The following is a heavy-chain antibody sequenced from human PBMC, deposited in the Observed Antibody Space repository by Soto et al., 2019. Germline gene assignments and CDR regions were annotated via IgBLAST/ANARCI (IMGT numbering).Heavy chain of an antibody. D-gene: IGHD1-1*01. V-gene: IGHV1-2*04. J-gene: IGHJ6*02. Sequence: ASVKVSCKASGYTFTGYYMHWVRQAPGQGLEWMGWINPNSGGTNYAQKFQGWVTMTRDTSISTAYMELSRLRSDDTAVYYCARAGAGTTLYYYYGMDVWGQGTTVTVSS. CDR3: ARAGAGTTLYYYYGMDV. CDR2: INPNSGGT. CDR1: GYTFTGYY.